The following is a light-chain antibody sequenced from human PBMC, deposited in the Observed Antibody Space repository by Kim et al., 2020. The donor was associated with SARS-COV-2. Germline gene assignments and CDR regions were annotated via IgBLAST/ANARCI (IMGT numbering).Light chain of an antibody. V-gene: IGLV2-14*01. J-gene: IGLJ3*02. Sequence: QSALTQPASVSGSPGQSITISCTGTSSDVGGYNYVSWYQQHPVKAPKLMIYDVSKRPSGVSNRFSGSKSGNTASLTISGLQAEDEADHYCSSYTSSSTWVFGGGTQLTVL. CDR2: DVS. CDR1: SSDVGGYNY. CDR3: SSYTSSSTWV.